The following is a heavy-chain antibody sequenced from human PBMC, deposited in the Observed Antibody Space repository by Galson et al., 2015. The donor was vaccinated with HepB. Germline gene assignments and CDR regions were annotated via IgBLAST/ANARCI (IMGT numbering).Heavy chain of an antibody. Sequence: LRLSCAVSGFTFSDHGMHWVRQAPGKGLEWVAVISFDGSYKFYADAVKGRFTISRDDSKNTLYLQMNSLRREDTAVYFCTSVVTEAYDAFDVWGQGTVITVSS. D-gene: IGHD2-21*02. CDR3: TSVVTEAYDAFDV. CDR1: GFTFSDHG. J-gene: IGHJ3*01. V-gene: IGHV3-30*03. CDR2: ISFDGSYK.